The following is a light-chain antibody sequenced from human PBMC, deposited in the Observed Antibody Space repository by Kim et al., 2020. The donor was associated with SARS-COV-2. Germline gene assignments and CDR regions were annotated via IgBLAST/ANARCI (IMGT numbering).Light chain of an antibody. CDR3: QQYNNWPLT. CDR2: GAF. V-gene: IGKV3-15*01. J-gene: IGKJ4*01. CDR1: QRVGTN. Sequence: PGESATFSCRASQRVGTNFACYQQKPGQAPRLLIHGAFTRSTGIPLRFSGSGSGTEFTLSVSSLQSEDFSVYYCQQYNNWPLTFGGGTKVDIK.